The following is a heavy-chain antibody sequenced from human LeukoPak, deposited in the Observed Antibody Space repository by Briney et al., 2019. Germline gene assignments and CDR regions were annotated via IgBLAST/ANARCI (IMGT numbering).Heavy chain of an antibody. CDR2: ISSGGDTI. D-gene: IGHD3-22*01. CDR3: AKDRDYDSSGYIDY. Sequence: GGSLRLSCAASGFAFSSYNMNWVRQAPGKGLEWVSYISSGGDTIFYADSVKGRFTISRDNAKNSLYLQMNSLRAEDVALYYCAKDRDYDSSGYIDYWGQGTLVTVSS. CDR1: GFAFSSYN. V-gene: IGHV3-48*01. J-gene: IGHJ4*02.